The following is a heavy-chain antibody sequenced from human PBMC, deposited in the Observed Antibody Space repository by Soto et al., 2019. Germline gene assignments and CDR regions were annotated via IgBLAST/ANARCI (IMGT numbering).Heavy chain of an antibody. V-gene: IGHV1-18*04. CDR1: GYTFTSYG. D-gene: IGHD3-9*01. CDR3: AREAYYDILTGYYTSYYYYGMDV. CDR2: ISAYNGNT. J-gene: IGHJ6*02. Sequence: QVQLVQSGAEVKKPGASVKVSCKASGYTFTSYGISWVRQAPGQGLEWMGWISAYNGNTNYAQKLQGRVTMTTDTSTSTAYMELRSLRSDDTAVYYCAREAYYDILTGYYTSYYYYGMDVWGQVTTVTVSS.